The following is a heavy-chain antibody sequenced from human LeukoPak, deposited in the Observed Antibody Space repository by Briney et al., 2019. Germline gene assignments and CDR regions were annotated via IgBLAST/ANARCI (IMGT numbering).Heavy chain of an antibody. V-gene: IGHV7-4-1*02. J-gene: IGHJ5*02. D-gene: IGHD3-10*01. CDR2: INTNTGNP. Sequence: ASVKVSCKASGYTFTTYAMNWVRQAPGQGLEWMGWINTNTGNPTYAQGFTGRFVFSLDTSVSTAYLQISSLKADDAAVYYCARANLWFGELGWIDPWGQGTQVTVSS. CDR1: GYTFTTYA. CDR3: ARANLWFGELGWIDP.